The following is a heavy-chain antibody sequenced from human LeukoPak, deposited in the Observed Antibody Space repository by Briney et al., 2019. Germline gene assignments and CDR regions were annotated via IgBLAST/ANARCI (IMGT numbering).Heavy chain of an antibody. CDR1: GFIFSSYG. CDR2: IWYDGSNA. V-gene: IGHV3-33*01. D-gene: IGHD2-8*02. J-gene: IGHJ4*02. CDR3: ARDPPGGS. Sequence: GRSLRLSCAASGFIFSSYGMHWVRQAPGKGLEWVAVIWYDGSNAYYADSVKGRFTISRDNSKNTLYLQMNSLRAEDTAVYYCARDPPGGSWGQGTLVTVSS.